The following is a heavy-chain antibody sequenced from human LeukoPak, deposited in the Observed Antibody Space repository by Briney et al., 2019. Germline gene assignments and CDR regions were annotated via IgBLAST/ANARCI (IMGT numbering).Heavy chain of an antibody. V-gene: IGHV3-33*01. D-gene: IGHD6-13*01. CDR1: GFTFNIYG. Sequence: QPGGSLRLSCAASGFTFNIYGMHWVRQAPGKGLEWVAVIWYDGSYKYYVDSVKGRFTISRDNSKNTLYLQMNSLRAEDTAVCYCARDHGYSSSFFDYWGQGTLVTVSS. J-gene: IGHJ4*02. CDR2: IWYDGSYK. CDR3: ARDHGYSSSFFDY.